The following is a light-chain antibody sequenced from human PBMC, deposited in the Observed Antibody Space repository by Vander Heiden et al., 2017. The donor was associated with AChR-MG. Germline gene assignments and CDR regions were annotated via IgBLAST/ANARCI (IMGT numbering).Light chain of an antibody. Sequence: ASISCKSSQSLLDTDEKTYLYWYVQKAGQSPQLLIYEVSNRFSGVPDRFNGSGSGTNFTLRIDRMEAEDVGIYYCRQTIHLPITFGPGTRLDIK. V-gene: IGKV2D-29*02. CDR3: RQTIHLPIT. CDR1: QSLLDTDEKTY. CDR2: EVS. J-gene: IGKJ5*01.